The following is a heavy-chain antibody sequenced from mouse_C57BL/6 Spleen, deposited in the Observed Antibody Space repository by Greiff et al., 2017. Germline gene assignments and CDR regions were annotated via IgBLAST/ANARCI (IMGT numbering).Heavy chain of an antibody. CDR3: ARSNGYYSYYFDY. CDR2: INPSSGYT. V-gene: IGHV1-7*01. Sequence: QVHVKQSGAELAKPGASVKLSCKASGYTFTSYWMHWVKQRPGQGLEWIGYINPSSGYTKYNQKFKDKATLTADKSSSTAYMQLSSLTYEDSAVYYCARSNGYYSYYFDYWCQGTTLTVSS. CDR1: GYTFTSYW. J-gene: IGHJ2*01. D-gene: IGHD2-3*01.